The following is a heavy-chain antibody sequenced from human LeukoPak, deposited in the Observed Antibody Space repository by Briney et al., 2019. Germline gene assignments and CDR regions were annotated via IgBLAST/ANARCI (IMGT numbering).Heavy chain of an antibody. D-gene: IGHD3-10*01. CDR2: INHSGST. CDR1: GGSISSYY. V-gene: IGHV4-34*01. Sequence: SSETLSLTCTVSGGSISSYYWSWIRQPPGKGLEWIGEINHSGSTNYNPSLKSRVTISVDTSKNQFSLKLSSVTAADTAVYYCARGRLGVRGVIRHYYYYMDVWGKGTTVTVSS. J-gene: IGHJ6*03. CDR3: ARGRLGVRGVIRHYYYYMDV.